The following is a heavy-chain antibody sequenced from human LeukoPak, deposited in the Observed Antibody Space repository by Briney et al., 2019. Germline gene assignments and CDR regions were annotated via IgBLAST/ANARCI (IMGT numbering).Heavy chain of an antibody. Sequence: PSETLSLTCTVSGDSIINYYWSWIRQPPGKGLEWIGYIYYSGSTNYNPSLKSRVTISVDTSKNQFSLKLSSVTAADTAVYYCARADDYVEPFDYWGQGTLVTVSS. D-gene: IGHD4-17*01. CDR2: IYYSGST. J-gene: IGHJ4*02. V-gene: IGHV4-59*01. CDR1: GDSIINYY. CDR3: ARADDYVEPFDY.